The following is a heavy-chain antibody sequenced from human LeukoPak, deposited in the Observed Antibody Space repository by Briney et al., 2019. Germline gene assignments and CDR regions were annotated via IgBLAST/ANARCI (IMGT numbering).Heavy chain of an antibody. CDR3: ARKMEYGSGSHDY. D-gene: IGHD3-10*01. CDR2: IYYSGST. Sequence: PSETLSLTRTVSGGSISSSSYYWGWIRQPPGKGLEWIGSIYYSGSTYYNPSLKSRVTISVDTSKNQFSLKLSSVTAADTAVYYCARKMEYGSGSHDYWGQGTLVTVSS. CDR1: GGSISSSSYY. V-gene: IGHV4-39*01. J-gene: IGHJ4*02.